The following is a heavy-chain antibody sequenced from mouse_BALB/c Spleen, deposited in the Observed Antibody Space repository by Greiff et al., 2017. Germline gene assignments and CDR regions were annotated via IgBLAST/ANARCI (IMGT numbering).Heavy chain of an antibody. J-gene: IGHJ1*01. CDR3: ARGAIHYYGYGYFDV. CDR1: GYAFTNYL. V-gene: IGHV1-54*01. D-gene: IGHD1-2*01. CDR2: INPGSGGT. Sequence: VQLQESGAELVRPGTSVKVSCKASGYAFTNYLIEWVKQRPGQGLEWIGVINPGSGGTNYNEKFKGKATLTADKSSSTAYMQLSSLTSDDSAVYFCARGAIHYYGYGYFDVWGAGTTVTVSS.